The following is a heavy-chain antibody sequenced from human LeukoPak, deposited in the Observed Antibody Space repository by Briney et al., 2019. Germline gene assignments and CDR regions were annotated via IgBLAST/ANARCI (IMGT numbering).Heavy chain of an antibody. CDR3: ATDLLDY. CDR2: IKRKTDDGTT. CDR1: GFIFSNAW. J-gene: IGHJ4*02. V-gene: IGHV3-15*01. Sequence: GGSLRLSCAASGFIFSNAWMSWVRQAPGKGLEWLGCIKRKTDDGTTDYAAPVKGRFSISRDDSKNTVYLQMNSLKTEDTAVYYCATDLLDYWGQGTLVTVSS. D-gene: IGHD1-26*01.